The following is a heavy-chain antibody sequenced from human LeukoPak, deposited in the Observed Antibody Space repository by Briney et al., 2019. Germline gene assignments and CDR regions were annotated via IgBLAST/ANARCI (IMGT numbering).Heavy chain of an antibody. V-gene: IGHV4-59*01. J-gene: IGHJ4*02. CDR1: GGSISSYY. Sequence: PSETLSLTCTVSGGSISSYYWSWIRQPPGKGLEWIGYIYYSGSTNYNPSPKSRVTISVDTSKNQFSLKLSSVTAADTAVYYCARASKYRRYCTNGVCYTHTFDYWGQGTLVTVSS. CDR3: ARASKYRRYCTNGVCYTHTFDY. CDR2: IYYSGST. D-gene: IGHD2-8*01.